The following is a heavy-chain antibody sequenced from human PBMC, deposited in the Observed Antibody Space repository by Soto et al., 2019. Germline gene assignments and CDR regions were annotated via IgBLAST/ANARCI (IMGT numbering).Heavy chain of an antibody. J-gene: IGHJ4*02. CDR1: GLTFTNAW. CDR3: TTDGIATACRGIAS. D-gene: IGHD6-13*01. Sequence: EVQLVESGGGLVKPGGSLRLSCAASGLTFTNAWMNWVRQAPGKGLEWVGRIKSKTDGGTTDHAAPVKGRFTISRDDSLNTLYLQMNSLKTEDTAVYYCTTDGIATACRGIASWGQGTLVTVSS. CDR2: IKSKTDGGTT. V-gene: IGHV3-15*07.